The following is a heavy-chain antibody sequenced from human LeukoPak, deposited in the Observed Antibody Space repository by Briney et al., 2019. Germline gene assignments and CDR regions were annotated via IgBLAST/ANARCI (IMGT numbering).Heavy chain of an antibody. D-gene: IGHD2-15*01. V-gene: IGHV5-51*01. CDR1: GYSFTSYW. CDR3: ARPGYCSGGSCYRFDY. J-gene: IGHJ4*02. Sequence: GESLKISCKGSGYSFTSYWIGWVRQMPGKGLEWMGIIYPGDSDTRYSPSFQGQVTISADKSISTAYLQWSSLKASDTATYYCARPGYCSGGSCYRFDYWGQGTLVTVSS. CDR2: IYPGDSDT.